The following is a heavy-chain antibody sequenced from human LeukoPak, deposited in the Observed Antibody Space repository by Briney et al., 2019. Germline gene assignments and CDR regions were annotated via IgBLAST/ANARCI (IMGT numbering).Heavy chain of an antibody. CDR3: ARVASYGRVVYYYGMDV. CDR1: GGTFSSYA. J-gene: IGHJ6*02. Sequence: ASVKVSCKASGGTFSSYAISWVRQAPGQGLEWMGGMIPIFGTANYAQKFQGRVTITADESTSTAYMELSSLRSEDTAVYYCARVASYGRVVYYYGMDVWGQGTTVTVSS. CDR2: MIPIFGTA. D-gene: IGHD3-10*01. V-gene: IGHV1-69*01.